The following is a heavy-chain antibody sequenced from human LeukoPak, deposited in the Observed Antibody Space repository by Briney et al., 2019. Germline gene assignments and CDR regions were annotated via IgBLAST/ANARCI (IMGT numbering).Heavy chain of an antibody. CDR1: GFTFSSYS. V-gene: IGHV3-48*01. CDR2: ISSSSSTI. J-gene: IGHJ3*02. D-gene: IGHD3-22*01. Sequence: PGGSLRLSCAASGFTFSSYSMNWVRQAPGKGLEWVSYISSSSSTIYYADSVKGRFTISRDNAKNSLFLQMNSLRAEDTAVYYCARSRYYYDSSAYYPTSDAFDIWGQGTMVTVPS. CDR3: ARSRYYYDSSAYYPTSDAFDI.